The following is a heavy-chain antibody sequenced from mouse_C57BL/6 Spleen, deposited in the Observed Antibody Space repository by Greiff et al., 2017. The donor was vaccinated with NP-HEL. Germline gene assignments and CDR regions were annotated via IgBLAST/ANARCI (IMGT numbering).Heavy chain of an antibody. CDR1: GYTFTDYY. V-gene: IGHV1-19*01. D-gene: IGHD4-1*01. CDR3: ARSGGTGTGFAY. CDR2: LNPYNGGT. Sequence: EVQLQQSGPVLVKPGASVKMSCKASGYTFTDYYMNWVKQSHGKSLEWIGVLNPYNGGTSYNQKFKGKATLTVDKSSSTAYMELNSLTSEDSAVDDCARSGGTGTGFAYWGQGTLVTVSA. J-gene: IGHJ3*01.